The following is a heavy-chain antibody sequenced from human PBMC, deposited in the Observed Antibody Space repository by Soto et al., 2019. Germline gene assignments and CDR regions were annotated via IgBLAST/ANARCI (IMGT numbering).Heavy chain of an antibody. J-gene: IGHJ6*02. CDR2: IYYSGST. V-gene: IGHV4-61*01. D-gene: IGHD3-9*01. CDR3: ARGDYDILTGYYNYYYYGMDV. CDR1: GGSVSSGSYY. Sequence: PSETLSLTCTVSGGSVSSGSYYWSWIRQPPGKGLEWIGYIYYSGSTNYNPSLKSRVTISVDTSKNQFSLKLSSVTAADTAVYYCARGDYDILTGYYNYYYYGMDVWGQGTTVTVSS.